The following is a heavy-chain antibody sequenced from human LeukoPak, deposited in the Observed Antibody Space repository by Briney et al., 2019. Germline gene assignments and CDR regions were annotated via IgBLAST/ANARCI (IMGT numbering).Heavy chain of an antibody. CDR1: GYTFTSYG. CDR2: ISTYNGNT. V-gene: IGHV1-18*01. D-gene: IGHD4-11*01. Sequence: GASVKVSCKASGYTFTSYGISWVRQAPGQGLEWMGWISTYNGNTNYAQTLQGRVTMTTDTSTTTAYMELRSLTSDDTAVYYCARDPTTQTFDYWGQGTLVTVSS. J-gene: IGHJ4*02. CDR3: ARDPTTQTFDY.